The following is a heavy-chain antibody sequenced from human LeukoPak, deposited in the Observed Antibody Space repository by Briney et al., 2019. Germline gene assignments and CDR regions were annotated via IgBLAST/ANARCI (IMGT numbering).Heavy chain of an antibody. Sequence: SETLSLTCTVSGGSISSSSYYWGWIRQPPGKGLEWIGSIYYSGSTYYNPSLKGRVTISVDTSKNQFSLKLSSVTAADTAVYYCAREWFSSSSTEIDYWGQGTLVTVSS. J-gene: IGHJ4*02. CDR1: GGSISSSSYY. D-gene: IGHD6-6*01. V-gene: IGHV4-39*02. CDR2: IYYSGST. CDR3: AREWFSSSSTEIDY.